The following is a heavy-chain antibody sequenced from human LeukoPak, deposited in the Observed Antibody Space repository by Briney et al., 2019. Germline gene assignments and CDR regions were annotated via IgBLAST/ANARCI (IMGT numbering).Heavy chain of an antibody. D-gene: IGHD3-22*01. V-gene: IGHV4-31*03. J-gene: IGHJ4*02. CDR2: IYYSGST. CDR3: ARDDSSGYHDY. CDR1: GGSISSGGYY. Sequence: PSQTLSLTCTVSGGSISSGGYYWSWLRQHPGKGLEWIGYIYYSGSTYYNPSLKSRVTISVDTSKNQFSLKLSSVTAADTAVYYCARDDSSGYHDYWGQGTLVTVSS.